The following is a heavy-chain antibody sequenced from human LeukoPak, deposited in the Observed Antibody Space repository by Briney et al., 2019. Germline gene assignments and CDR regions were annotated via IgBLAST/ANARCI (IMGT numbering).Heavy chain of an antibody. V-gene: IGHV3-9*01. D-gene: IGHD5-24*01. CDR2: ISWNSGSI. Sequence: GRSLRLSCAASGFTFSSYGMHWVRQAPGKGLEWVSGISWNSGSIGYADSVKGRFTISRDNAKNSLYLQMNSLRAEDTALYYCAKDMMATIKRGSAIDYWGQGTLVTVSS. CDR1: GFTFSSYG. J-gene: IGHJ4*02. CDR3: AKDMMATIKRGSAIDY.